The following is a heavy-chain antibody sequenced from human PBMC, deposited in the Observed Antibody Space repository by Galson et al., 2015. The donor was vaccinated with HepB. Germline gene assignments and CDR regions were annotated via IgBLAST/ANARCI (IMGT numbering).Heavy chain of an antibody. CDR1: GGAFSSYA. J-gene: IGHJ4*02. Sequence: SVKVSCKASGGAFSSYAISWVRQAPGQGLEWMGGIIPILGIANYAQKFQGRVTITADKSTSTAYIELSSLRSEDTAVYYCASSTGCSGGSCYSYFDYWGQGTLVTVSS. V-gene: IGHV1-69*10. CDR3: ASSTGCSGGSCYSYFDY. D-gene: IGHD2-15*01. CDR2: IIPILGIA.